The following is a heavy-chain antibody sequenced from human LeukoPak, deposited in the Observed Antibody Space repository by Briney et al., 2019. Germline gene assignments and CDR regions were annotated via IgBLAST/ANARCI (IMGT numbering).Heavy chain of an antibody. D-gene: IGHD3-10*01. CDR2: ISSSSSYI. Sequence: PGGSLRLSCAASGFTFSSYSMNWVRQAPGEGLEWVSSISSSSSYIYYADSVKGRFTISRDNSKNTLYLQMNSLRAEDTAVYYCAKDRNYYGSGSCFDYWGQGTLVTVSS. CDR1: GFTFSSYS. J-gene: IGHJ4*02. V-gene: IGHV3-21*04. CDR3: AKDRNYYGSGSCFDY.